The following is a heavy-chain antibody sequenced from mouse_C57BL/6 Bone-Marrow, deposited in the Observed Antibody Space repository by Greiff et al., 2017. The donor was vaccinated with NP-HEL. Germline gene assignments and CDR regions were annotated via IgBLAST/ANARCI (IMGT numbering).Heavy chain of an antibody. D-gene: IGHD2-4*01. CDR2: ISDGGSYT. Sequence: DVKLVESGGGLVKPGGSLKLSCAASGFTFSSYAMSWVRQTPEKRLEWVATISDGGSYTYYPDNVKGRFTISRDNAKNNLYLQLIHLKSEDTAMYYCAREGDYDYPFAYWGQGTLVTVSA. J-gene: IGHJ3*01. V-gene: IGHV5-4*01. CDR3: AREGDYDYPFAY. CDR1: GFTFSSYA.